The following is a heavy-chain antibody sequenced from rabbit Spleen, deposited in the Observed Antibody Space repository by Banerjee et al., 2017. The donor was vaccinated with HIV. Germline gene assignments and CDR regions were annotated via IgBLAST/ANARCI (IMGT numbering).Heavy chain of an antibody. CDR2: IDTGSSGFN. Sequence: QSLEESGGDLVKPGASLTLTCIASGVSFSGSSYMCWVRQAPGKGLQWIACIDTGSSGFNYFASWAKGRFSISKTSSTTVTLQMTSLTAAATATYFCARSPDSGIPSISMTRLNLWGQGTLVTVS. CDR3: ARSPDSGIPSISMTRLNL. CDR1: GVSFSGSSY. D-gene: IGHD1-1*01. V-gene: IGHV1S40*01. J-gene: IGHJ3*01.